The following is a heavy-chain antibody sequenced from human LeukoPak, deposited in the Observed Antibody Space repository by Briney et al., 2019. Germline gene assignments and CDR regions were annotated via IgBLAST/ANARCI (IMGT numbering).Heavy chain of an antibody. CDR1: GGSISSYY. J-gene: IGHJ4*02. CDR3: ARGGSFGYSSSWPGRY. CDR2: IYYSGST. Sequence: SETLSLTCTVSGGSISSYYWSWIRQPPGKGLEWIGYIYYSGSTNYNPSLKSRVTISVDTSKNQFSLKLSSVTAADTAVYYCARGGSFGYSSSWPGRYWGQGTLVTVSS. D-gene: IGHD6-13*01. V-gene: IGHV4-59*01.